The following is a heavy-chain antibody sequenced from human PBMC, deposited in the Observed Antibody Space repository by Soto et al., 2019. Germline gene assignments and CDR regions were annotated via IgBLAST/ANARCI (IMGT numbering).Heavy chain of an antibody. CDR1: GFTFSSYS. J-gene: IGHJ6*02. CDR3: AADTAIFSAGMDV. Sequence: PGGSLRLSCAASGFTFSSYSMNWVRQAPGEGLEWVSYFSSSSSTIYYADSVMARFTISRDNAKNSLYLQMNSLRDEDTAVYYCAADTAIFSAGMDVWGQGTTVTVSS. V-gene: IGHV3-48*02. CDR2: FSSSSSTI. D-gene: IGHD5-18*01.